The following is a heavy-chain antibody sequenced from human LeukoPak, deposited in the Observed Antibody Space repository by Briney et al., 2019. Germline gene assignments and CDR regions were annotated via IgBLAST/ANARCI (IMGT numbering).Heavy chain of an antibody. V-gene: IGHV3-30*18. J-gene: IGHJ4*02. CDR3: AKGHYDFWSGHFDF. CDR2: ISSDGSNK. Sequence: PGGSLRLPCAASGFTFSSYGMYWVRQAPGKGLEWLAVISSDGSNKYYADSVKGRFTISRDNSKNTLDLQMNSLRTEDTAVYYCAKGHYDFWSGHFDFWGQGTLVTVSS. CDR1: GFTFSSYG. D-gene: IGHD3-3*01.